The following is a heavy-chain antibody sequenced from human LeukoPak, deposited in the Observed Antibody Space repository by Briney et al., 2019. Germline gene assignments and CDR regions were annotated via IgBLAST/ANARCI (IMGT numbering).Heavy chain of an antibody. CDR1: GFTFSTYN. CDR2: TSSSSSYI. J-gene: IGHJ4*02. Sequence: GGSLRLSCAASGFTFSTYNMNWVRQAPGKGLEWVSSTSSSSSYIYYADSVKGRFTISRDNAKNSLYLQMISLRAEDTALYYCARDGGYYNDSSGYSFDSWGQGTLVTVSS. CDR3: ARDGGYYNDSSGYSFDS. V-gene: IGHV3-21*01. D-gene: IGHD3-22*01.